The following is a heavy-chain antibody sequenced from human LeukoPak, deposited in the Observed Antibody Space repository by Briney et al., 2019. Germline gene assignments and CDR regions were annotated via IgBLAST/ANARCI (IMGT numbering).Heavy chain of an antibody. Sequence: PSETLSLTCVVSGYSISSGYHWGWIRQPPGEGLERIGSVYRSGSTYYNPSLKSRVTISVDTSKNQIYLKVRSVTAADTAVYYCARENWVFDYWGQGILVTVSS. CDR2: VYRSGST. D-gene: IGHD7-27*01. V-gene: IGHV4-38-2*02. CDR3: ARENWVFDY. J-gene: IGHJ4*02. CDR1: GYSISSGYH.